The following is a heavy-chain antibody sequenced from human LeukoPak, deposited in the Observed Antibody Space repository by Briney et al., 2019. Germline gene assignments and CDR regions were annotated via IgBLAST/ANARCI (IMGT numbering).Heavy chain of an antibody. J-gene: IGHJ3*02. D-gene: IGHD1-26*01. CDR3: ARDEGAKIVFDI. Sequence: WASVKVSCKASGYTFTSYDINWVRQAPGQGLEWMGWMNPNSGNTGYAQKFQGRVTMTRNTSISTAYMELSSLRSEDTAVYYCARDEGAKIVFDIWGQGTMVTVSS. CDR1: GYTFTSYD. CDR2: MNPNSGNT. V-gene: IGHV1-8*01.